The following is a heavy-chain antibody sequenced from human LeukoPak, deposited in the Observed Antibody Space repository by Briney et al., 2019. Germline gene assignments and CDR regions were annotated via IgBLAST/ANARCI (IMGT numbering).Heavy chain of an antibody. CDR2: ISGSGGST. CDR1: GFSFSAYW. D-gene: IGHD3-10*01. V-gene: IGHV3-23*01. CDR3: AKDGIEVLLWFGEFDY. Sequence: PGGSLRLSCAASGFSFSAYWVTWVRQAPGKGLEWVSAISGSGGSTYYADSVKGRFTISRDNSKNTLYLQMNSLRAEDTAVYYCAKDGIEVLLWFGEFDYWGQGTLVTVSS. J-gene: IGHJ4*02.